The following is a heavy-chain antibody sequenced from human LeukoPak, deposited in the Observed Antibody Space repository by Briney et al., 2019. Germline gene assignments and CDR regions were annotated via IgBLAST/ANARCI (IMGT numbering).Heavy chain of an antibody. Sequence: ASVKVSCKASGYTFTSYDISWVRQATGQGLEWMGWMNPNSGNTGYAQKFQGRVTMTRNTSISTAYMELSSLRSEDTAVYYCARDPSSSPESYYYYYMDVWGKGTTVTVSS. J-gene: IGHJ6*03. V-gene: IGHV1-8*01. CDR2: MNPNSGNT. CDR1: GYTFTSYD. D-gene: IGHD6-6*01. CDR3: ARDPSSSPESYYYYYMDV.